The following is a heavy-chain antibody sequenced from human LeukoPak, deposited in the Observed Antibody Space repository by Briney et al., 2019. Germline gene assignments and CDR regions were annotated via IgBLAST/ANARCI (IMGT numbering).Heavy chain of an antibody. CDR3: ARMGAIAGIGHD. V-gene: IGHV4-39*01. Sequence: SETLSLTCTVSGGPISSSGYYWGWIPPPPGKGLEWIGSIYYSGTTYYNPSLKSRVTISVNTSKNQISLKLSSMTAADTAVYYCARMGAIAGIGHDWGQGTLVPVSS. CDR1: GGPISSSGYY. CDR2: IYYSGTT. D-gene: IGHD6-13*01. J-gene: IGHJ4*02.